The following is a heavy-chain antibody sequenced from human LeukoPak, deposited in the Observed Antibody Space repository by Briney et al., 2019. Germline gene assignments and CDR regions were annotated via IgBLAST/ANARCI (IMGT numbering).Heavy chain of an antibody. V-gene: IGHV3-74*01. D-gene: IGHD3-3*01. CDR1: GFTFSSYW. CDR3: ARLRFLEGYYMDV. J-gene: IGHJ6*03. Sequence: GGSLRLSCAASGFTFSSYWMEWVRQEPGKGLVWVSRIKSDATITNYADSVRGRFTISRDNARNTLYLQMNSLRVEDTAVYYCARLRFLEGYYMDVWGKGTTVTVSS. CDR2: IKSDATIT.